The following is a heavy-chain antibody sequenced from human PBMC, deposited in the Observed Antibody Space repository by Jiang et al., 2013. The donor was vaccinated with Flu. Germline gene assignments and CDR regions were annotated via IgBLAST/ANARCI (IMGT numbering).Heavy chain of an antibody. J-gene: IGHJ2*01. D-gene: IGHD2/OR15-2a*01. CDR2: ISGRDGGT. CDR3: AKVLLYWYFDL. Sequence: QLVESGGGLVQPGGSLRLSCEASGFTFNNYDMSWVRQAPGKGLEWVSAISGRDGGTTYADSVKGRFTVSRDDSKNTLYLQMNRLRAEDTAVYYCAKVLLYWYFDLWGRGTLVTVSS. CDR1: GFTFNNYD. V-gene: IGHV3-23*04.